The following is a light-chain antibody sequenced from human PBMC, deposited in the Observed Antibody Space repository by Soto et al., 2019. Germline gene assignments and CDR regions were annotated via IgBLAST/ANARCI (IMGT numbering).Light chain of an antibody. CDR2: GVA. CDR3: CSYAGSYTYV. Sequence: QSALTRPASVSGSPGQSITVSCTATSSDVGYTFVSWYQHHPGKAPTLLISGVANRPSGVPDRFSGSRSGNTASLTISGLQAEDEADYYCCSYAGSYTYVFGTGTKVTVL. V-gene: IGLV2-14*03. CDR1: SSDVGYTF. J-gene: IGLJ1*01.